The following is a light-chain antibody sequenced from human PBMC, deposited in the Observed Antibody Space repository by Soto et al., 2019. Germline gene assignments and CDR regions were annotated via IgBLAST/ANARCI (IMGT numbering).Light chain of an antibody. CDR1: QHLTGHL. J-gene: IGKJ1*01. Sequence: EIMLTQPPGTLSLSPLEEAPQSYTAVQHLTGHLVAWNQQKPCHPPRLLIHGASNRATGITDRFSGSGSGTDFTLTISRLEPEDFAVYSCQHYGSSPWTFGQGTKVDIK. CDR2: GAS. V-gene: IGKV3-20*01. CDR3: QHYGSSPWT.